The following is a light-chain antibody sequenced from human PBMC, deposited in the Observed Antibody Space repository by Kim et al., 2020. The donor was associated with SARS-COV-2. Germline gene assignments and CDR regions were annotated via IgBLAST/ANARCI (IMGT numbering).Light chain of an antibody. J-gene: IGKJ2*01. V-gene: IGKV1-5*03. CDR3: QQYTIFST. CDR2: KVS. CDR1: QTITSS. Sequence: LAASVGYRVTIPCRASQTITSSLAWFQQKPGKAPKLLIYKVSTLQGGVPTRFSGSGSGTEFTLTISSLQPDDFATYYCQQYTIFSTFGQGTKLEI.